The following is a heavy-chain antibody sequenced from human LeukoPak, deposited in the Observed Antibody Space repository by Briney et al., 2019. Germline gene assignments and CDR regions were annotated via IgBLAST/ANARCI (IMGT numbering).Heavy chain of an antibody. V-gene: IGHV4-34*01. Sequence: PSETLSLTCAVYGWSFQDYYWNWIRQPPGKGLEWIGEINARGDTNFNPSLKSRVTISVDTSENQFSLRLTSMIAADTAVYYCARGQVPAARGYNWFDPWGQGTLVTVSS. CDR2: INARGDT. D-gene: IGHD2-2*01. CDR1: GWSFQDYY. CDR3: ARGQVPAARGYNWFDP. J-gene: IGHJ5*02.